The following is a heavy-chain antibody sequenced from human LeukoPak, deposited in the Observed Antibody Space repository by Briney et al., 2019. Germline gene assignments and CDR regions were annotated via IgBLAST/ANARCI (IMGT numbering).Heavy chain of an antibody. CDR3: ARPYDYVWGSYRLDAFDI. CDR2: IYYSGST. V-gene: IGHV4-59*12. D-gene: IGHD3-16*02. Sequence: TSETLSLTCTVSGGSISSYYWSWIRQPPGKGLEWIGYIYYSGSTNYNPSLKSRVSISVDTSKNQFSLKLSSVTAADTAVYYCARPYDYVWGSYRLDAFDIWGQGTMVTVSS. CDR1: GGSISSYY. J-gene: IGHJ3*02.